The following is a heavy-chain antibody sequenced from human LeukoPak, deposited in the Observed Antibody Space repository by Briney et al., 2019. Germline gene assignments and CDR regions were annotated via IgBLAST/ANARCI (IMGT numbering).Heavy chain of an antibody. V-gene: IGHV1-2*02. J-gene: IGHJ4*02. Sequence: ASVEVSCKASGCTFDNFYIHWVRQAPGQGPEWMGWINGNDGSTNYAQKFQGRVTMTRVTAISTVYMDLSGLRPDDTAIYYCARDEGSTYNQLDYWGQGTLVTVSS. D-gene: IGHD1-14*01. CDR3: ARDEGSTYNQLDY. CDR1: GCTFDNFY. CDR2: INGNDGST.